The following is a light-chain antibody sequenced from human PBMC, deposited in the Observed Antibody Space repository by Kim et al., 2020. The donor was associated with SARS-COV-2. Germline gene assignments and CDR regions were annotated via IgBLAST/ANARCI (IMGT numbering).Light chain of an antibody. J-gene: IGLJ2*01. V-gene: IGLV3-1*01. CDR1: KLGDKN. CDR3: PAWDSSTVV. Sequence: SYELTQPPSVSVSPGQTATISCSGDKLGDKNACWYQQKPGQSPVVVIYSGFNSGNTATLTIRGTQALDEADYYCPAWDSSTVVFGGGTQLTVL.